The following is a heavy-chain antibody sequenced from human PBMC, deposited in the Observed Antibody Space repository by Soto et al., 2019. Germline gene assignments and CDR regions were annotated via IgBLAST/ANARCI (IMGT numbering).Heavy chain of an antibody. CDR3: AKDPFTMVRGVPMGGDY. V-gene: IGHV3-30*18. CDR2: ISYDGSNK. CDR1: GFTFSSYC. J-gene: IGHJ4*02. Sequence: QVQLVESGGGVVQPGRSLRLSCAASGFTFSSYCMHWVRQAPGKGLEWVAVISYDGSNKYYADSVKGRFTISRDNSKNTLYLQMKSLRAEDTAVYYCAKDPFTMVRGVPMGGDYWGQGTLVTVSS. D-gene: IGHD3-10*01.